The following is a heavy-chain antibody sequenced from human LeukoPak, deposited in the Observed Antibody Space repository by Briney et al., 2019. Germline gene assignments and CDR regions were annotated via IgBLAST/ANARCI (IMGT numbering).Heavy chain of an antibody. Sequence: NPSETLSLTCAVSGGSISSGGYSWSWIRQPPGKGLEWIGYIYHSGSTYYNPSLKSRVTISVDRSKNQFSLKLSSVTAADTAVYYCARAPATGNYFDYWGQGTLVTVSS. CDR1: GGSISSGGYS. CDR2: IYHSGST. V-gene: IGHV4-30-2*01. D-gene: IGHD5-12*01. CDR3: ARAPATGNYFDY. J-gene: IGHJ4*02.